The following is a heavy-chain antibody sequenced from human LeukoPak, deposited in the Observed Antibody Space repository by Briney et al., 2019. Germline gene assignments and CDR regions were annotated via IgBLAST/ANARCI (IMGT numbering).Heavy chain of an antibody. J-gene: IGHJ5*02. D-gene: IGHD6-13*01. CDR2: IYYSGST. V-gene: IGHV4-59*01. CDR3: ARALGDSSSWYDWFDP. Sequence: SETLSLTCTVSGGSISSYYWTWIRQPPGKGLEWIGYIYYSGSTNYNPSLKSRVTISIDTSKNQFSLKLNYVTAADTAVYYCARALGDSSSWYDWFDPWGQGTLVTVSS. CDR1: GGSISSYY.